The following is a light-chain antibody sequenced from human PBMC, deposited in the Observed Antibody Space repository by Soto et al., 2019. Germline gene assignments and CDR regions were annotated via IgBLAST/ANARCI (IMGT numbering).Light chain of an antibody. V-gene: IGKV1-33*01. CDR2: DAS. J-gene: IGKJ5*01. Sequence: DIQMTQSPSSLSASVGDRVTITCQASQDISNYLNWYQQKLGKAPKLLIYDASNLETGVPSRFSGSGSGTDFTFTISSLQPEDFATYYCQQANSFPITFGQGTRLEIK. CDR3: QQANSFPIT. CDR1: QDISNY.